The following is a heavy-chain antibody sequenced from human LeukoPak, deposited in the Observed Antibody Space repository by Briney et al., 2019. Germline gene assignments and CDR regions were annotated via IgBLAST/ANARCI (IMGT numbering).Heavy chain of an antibody. CDR1: GGSFTDYF. V-gene: IGHV4-34*01. D-gene: IGHD3-22*01. J-gene: IGHJ6*02. CDR3: ARGRIAKIVVVHSFSYGMDV. Sequence: TSETLSLTCTVFGGSFTDYFWTWIRHSPGKGLEWIGEINDYTGDTNYNPSLNSRVSISLEKSKNQFSLELRSVTAADTAVYYCARGRIAKIVVVHSFSYGMDVWGQGTTVNVSS. CDR2: INDYTGDT.